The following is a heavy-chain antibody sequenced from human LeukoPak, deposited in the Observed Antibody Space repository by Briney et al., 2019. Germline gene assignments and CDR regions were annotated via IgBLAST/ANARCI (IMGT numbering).Heavy chain of an antibody. CDR3: AKGKGYSGSCEDY. J-gene: IGHJ4*02. V-gene: IGHV3-23*01. CDR2: ITGSGGTT. Sequence: GGSLRLSCAASGFTFSSYGMSWVRQAAGEGLEWVSTITGSGGTTYYADSVKGRFIISRDNSQNTLYLQMNSLRAEDTALYFCAKGKGYSGSCEDYWGQGTLVTVSS. CDR1: GFTFSSYG. D-gene: IGHD1-26*01.